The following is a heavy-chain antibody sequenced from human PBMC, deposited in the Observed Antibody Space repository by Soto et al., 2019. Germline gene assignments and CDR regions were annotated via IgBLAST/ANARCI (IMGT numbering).Heavy chain of an antibody. V-gene: IGHV1-58*02. CDR2: IVVGSGNT. Sequence: QMQLVQSGPEVKKPGTSVKVSCKASGFTFTSSAMQWVRQARGQRLEWIGWIVVGSGNTNYAQKFQERVTITMDISTSTAYMELSSLRSEDTAVYYWAAEPLGFGYYYGMDVWGQGTTVTVSS. CDR1: GFTFTSSA. CDR3: AAEPLGFGYYYGMDV. D-gene: IGHD3-16*01. J-gene: IGHJ6*02.